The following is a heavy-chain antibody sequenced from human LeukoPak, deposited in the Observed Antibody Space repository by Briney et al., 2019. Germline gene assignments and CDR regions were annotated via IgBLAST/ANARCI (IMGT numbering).Heavy chain of an antibody. CDR3: ARGGSSYDFWSGRAPFTP. J-gene: IGHJ4*02. D-gene: IGHD3-3*01. CDR2: INHSGTT. V-gene: IGHV4-34*01. Sequence: SETLSLTCVVYGESFSDYYWSWIRQPPGKGLEWIGEINHSGTTNYNPSLKSRISISVDTSKNQFSLNLSYMTAADTAVYHCARGGSSYDFWSGRAPFTPWGQGTLVTVSS. CDR1: GESFSDYY.